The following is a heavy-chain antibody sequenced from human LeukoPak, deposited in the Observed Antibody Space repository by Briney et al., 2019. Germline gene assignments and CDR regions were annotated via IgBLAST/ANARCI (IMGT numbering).Heavy chain of an antibody. Sequence: GASLRLSCAASGLTFRDAWMTWVRRHPGRGLEWIGHIKSKVNSGAADYAAPVKGRFTISRDDSRSTVCLQLDSLKTEDTAVYYCAKDVPFTGGGAIVYWGQGTPVTVSS. V-gene: IGHV3-15*01. CDR1: GLTFRDAW. D-gene: IGHD3-16*02. CDR2: IKSKVNSGAA. J-gene: IGHJ4*02. CDR3: AKDVPFTGGGAIVY.